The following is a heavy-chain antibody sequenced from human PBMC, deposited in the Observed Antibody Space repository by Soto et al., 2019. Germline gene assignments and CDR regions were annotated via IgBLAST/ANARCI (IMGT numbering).Heavy chain of an antibody. J-gene: IGHJ6*02. CDR1: GGSISSYY. CDR2: IYYSGST. D-gene: IGHD2-15*01. V-gene: IGHV4-59*01. Sequence: SETLSLTCTVSGGSISSYYWSWIRQPPGKGLEWIGYIYYSGSTNYNPSLKSRVTISVDTSKNQFSLKLSSVTAADTAVYYCARVGCSGGSCYLYYYYGMDVWGRGTTVTVSS. CDR3: ARVGCSGGSCYLYYYYGMDV.